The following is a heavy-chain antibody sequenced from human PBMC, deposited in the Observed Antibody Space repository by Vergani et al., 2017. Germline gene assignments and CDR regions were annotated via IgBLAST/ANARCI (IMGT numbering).Heavy chain of an antibody. CDR3: AGEGPGSWGRFGNWYFDL. CDR1: GGSISSTNW. J-gene: IGHJ2*01. CDR2: IYHSGST. Sequence: QVQLQESGPGLVKPSGTLSLTCAVSGGSISSTNWWSWVRQPPGKGLEWIGEIYHSGSTNYNPSLKTRVTMSVDKSKNQFSLKLTPVTAADTAVYSCAGEGPGSWGRFGNWYFDLWGRGTLVTVSS. V-gene: IGHV4-4*02. D-gene: IGHD3-10*01.